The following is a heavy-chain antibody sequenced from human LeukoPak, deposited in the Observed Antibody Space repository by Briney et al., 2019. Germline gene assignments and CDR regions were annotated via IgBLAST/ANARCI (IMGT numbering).Heavy chain of an antibody. D-gene: IGHD6-19*01. J-gene: IGHJ6*03. V-gene: IGHV4-30-4*07. CDR1: GYSISSGGYS. CDR3: ARGYMGSSGWHDYYYYYMDV. CDR2: IYYSGST. Sequence: SETLSLTCTVSGYSISSGGYSWSWIRQPPGKGLEWIGYIYYSGSTYYNPSLKSRVTISVDTSKNQFSLKLSSVTAADTAVYYCARGYMGSSGWHDYYYYYMDVWGKGTTVTISS.